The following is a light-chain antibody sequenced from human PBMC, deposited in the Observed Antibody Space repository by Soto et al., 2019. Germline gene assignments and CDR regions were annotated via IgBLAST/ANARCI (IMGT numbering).Light chain of an antibody. Sequence: EIVLTQSPGTLSLSPGERATLSCRASQSVTSSYLAWYQHKRGQAPRLLIYGASNRATGIPDGFSGSGSGTDFTLTISRLEPEDFAVYYCQQFGSSPPWTFGQGTKVEIK. CDR2: GAS. V-gene: IGKV3-20*01. CDR3: QQFGSSPPWT. J-gene: IGKJ1*01. CDR1: QSVTSSY.